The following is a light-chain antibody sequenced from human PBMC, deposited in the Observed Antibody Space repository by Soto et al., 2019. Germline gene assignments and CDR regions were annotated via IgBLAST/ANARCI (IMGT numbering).Light chain of an antibody. CDR3: QQYNSYSWT. J-gene: IGKJ1*01. CDR1: QSISYR. V-gene: IGKV1-5*01. Sequence: DIQMTQSPSTLSASVGDRFTITCRASQSISYRLAWYQQKPGKAPKLLIYDASSLESGVPSTFSGSGSGTEFTLTITSLQPDDFATYYCQQYNSYSWTFGQGTKVDIK. CDR2: DAS.